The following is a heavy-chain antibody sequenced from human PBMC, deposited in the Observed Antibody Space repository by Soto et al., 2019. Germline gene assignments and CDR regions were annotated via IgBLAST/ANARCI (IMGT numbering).Heavy chain of an antibody. Sequence: QVQLVQSGAEVKKPGSSVKVSCKASGGTFSSYAISWVRQAPGQGHEWMGGIIPIFGTANYAQKFQGRVTITADESTRTAYMEMSSLRAEATAVYYCASRGLVGEPPYYYYGMDVWGQGTTVTVSS. D-gene: IGHD1-26*01. V-gene: IGHV1-69*01. CDR3: ASRGLVGEPPYYYYGMDV. J-gene: IGHJ6*02. CDR1: GGTFSSYA. CDR2: IIPIFGTA.